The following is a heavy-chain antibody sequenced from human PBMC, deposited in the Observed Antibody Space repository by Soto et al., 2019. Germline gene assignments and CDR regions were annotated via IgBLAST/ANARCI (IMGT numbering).Heavy chain of an antibody. V-gene: IGHV4-59*01. CDR2: IYYNGYT. CDR3: ARCFSGNYPSRPEEQYYFDS. CDR1: GYSISSYY. J-gene: IGHJ4*02. D-gene: IGHD1-26*01. Sequence: PSEALSLNCHVPGYSISSYYWSWIRQPPGKGLEWIDYIYYNGYTSYNPSLKSRVTKSVDTSKNQFSLKLNSVTAADTAVYYCARCFSGNYPSRPEEQYYFDSWGQGTLVTVSS.